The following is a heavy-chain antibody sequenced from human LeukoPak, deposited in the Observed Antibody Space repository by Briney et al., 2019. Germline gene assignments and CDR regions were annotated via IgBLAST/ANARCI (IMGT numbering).Heavy chain of an antibody. D-gene: IGHD5-18*01. Sequence: GGSLRLSCAASGFTFSSYWMHWVRQVPGKGLVWVSRINSDGSNTRYADSVKGRFTISRDNAKNSLNLEMNSLRGEDTAVYYCVRGPGYSYGAYYCYGMDVWGQGTTVTVSS. CDR2: INSDGSNT. CDR1: GFTFSSYW. J-gene: IGHJ6*02. V-gene: IGHV3-74*01. CDR3: VRGPGYSYGAYYCYGMDV.